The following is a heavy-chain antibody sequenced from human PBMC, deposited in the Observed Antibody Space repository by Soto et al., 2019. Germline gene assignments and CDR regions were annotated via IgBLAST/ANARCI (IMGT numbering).Heavy chain of an antibody. J-gene: IGHJ6*02. D-gene: IGHD5-12*01. CDR3: AREGGVATPIGMDV. V-gene: IGHV4-59*01. CDR2: IYYSGST. Sequence: PSETLSLTCTVSGGSIRGYYWSWIRQPPGKGLEWIGYIYYSGSTNYNPSLKGRVTMSVDTSKNQFSLNLNSVTAADTAVYFCAREGGVATPIGMDVWGQGTTVTVSS. CDR1: GGSIRGYY.